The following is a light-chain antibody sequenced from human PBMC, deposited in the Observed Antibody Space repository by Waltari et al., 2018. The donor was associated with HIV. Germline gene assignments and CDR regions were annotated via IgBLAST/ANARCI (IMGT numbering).Light chain of an antibody. CDR1: QSISSK. V-gene: IGKV1-39*01. J-gene: IGKJ3*01. CDR3: QQSYSIPLT. Sequence: DIHMTQSPSSLSASVGDRVTVTCRASQSISSKLNWYQQRPGKAPDLLIYSASTLKSGVPSRFSGSGSGTDFTLTISSLQTEDFVTYYCQQSYSIPLTFGPGTKVEI. CDR2: SAS.